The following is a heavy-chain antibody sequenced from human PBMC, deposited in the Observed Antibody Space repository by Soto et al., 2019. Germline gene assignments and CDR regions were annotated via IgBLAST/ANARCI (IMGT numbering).Heavy chain of an antibody. D-gene: IGHD6-13*01. J-gene: IGHJ4*02. CDR1: GGSFSGYY. CDR2: INHSGST. Sequence: SETLSLTCAVYGGSFSGYYWSWIRQPPGKGLEWIGEINHSGSTNYNPSLKSRVTISVDTSKNQFSLKLSSVTAADTAVYYCARERSIAAAGSPFVLENWGQGTLVTVSS. V-gene: IGHV4-34*01. CDR3: ARERSIAAAGSPFVLEN.